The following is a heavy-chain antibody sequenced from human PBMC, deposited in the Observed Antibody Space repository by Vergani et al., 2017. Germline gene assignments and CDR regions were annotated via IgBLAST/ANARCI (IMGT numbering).Heavy chain of an antibody. D-gene: IGHD6-6*01. V-gene: IGHV3-49*03. CDR3: ASSEYSSSSGLDY. CDR2: IRSKAYGGTT. CDR1: GFTFGDYA. Sequence: VQLVESWGGVVQPGRSLRLSCTASGFTFGDYAMSWFRQAPGKGLEWVGFIRSKAYGGTTEYAASVKGRFTISRDDSKSIAYLQMNSLRAEDTAVYYCASSEYSSSSGLDYWGQGTLVTVSS. J-gene: IGHJ4*02.